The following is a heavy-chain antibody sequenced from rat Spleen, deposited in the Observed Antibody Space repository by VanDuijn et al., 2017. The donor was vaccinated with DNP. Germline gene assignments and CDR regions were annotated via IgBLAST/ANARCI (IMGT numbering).Heavy chain of an antibody. J-gene: IGHJ3*01. Sequence: EVQLVESGGGLVQPGRSLKLSCAASGITFSDHNMAWVRQAPGKGLEWVASIGSTGDNTYYSDPVKGRFTISRDNAKSTLYLQMNSLRSEDTATYYCTRVEIPYYFDYWGQGTLVTVSS. V-gene: IGHV5-31*01. CDR3: TRVEIPYYFDY. CDR2: IGSTGDNT. D-gene: IGHD1-1*01. CDR1: GITFSDHN.